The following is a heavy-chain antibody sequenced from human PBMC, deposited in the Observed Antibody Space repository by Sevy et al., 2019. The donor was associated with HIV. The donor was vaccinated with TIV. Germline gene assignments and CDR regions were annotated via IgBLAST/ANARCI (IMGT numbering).Heavy chain of an antibody. CDR3: AKDLTASTIGYFEY. D-gene: IGHD2-2*01. J-gene: IGHJ4*02. Sequence: GGSLRLSCAASGFIINNYAMTWVRQAPGKGLEWVSIINSRGTTYYADSVKGRFTISRDNSKNTLFVQMDSLRAEDTAVYDCAKDLTASTIGYFEYWGQGTLVTVSS. CDR2: INSRGTT. V-gene: IGHV3-23*01. CDR1: GFIINNYA.